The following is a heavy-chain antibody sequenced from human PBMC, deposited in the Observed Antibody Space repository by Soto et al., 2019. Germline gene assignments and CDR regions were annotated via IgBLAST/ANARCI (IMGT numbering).Heavy chain of an antibody. Sequence: ASVKVSCKASGYTFTSYYIHWVRQAPGHGLEWMGVIKPSGGGTDYAQKFQGRVTMTRDTSMSTAYMELSRLRSDDTAVYYCARVYRSYGMDVWGQGTTVTVSS. CDR1: GYTFTSYY. CDR2: IKPSGGGT. CDR3: ARVYRSYGMDV. V-gene: IGHV1-2*02. D-gene: IGHD3-16*02. J-gene: IGHJ6*02.